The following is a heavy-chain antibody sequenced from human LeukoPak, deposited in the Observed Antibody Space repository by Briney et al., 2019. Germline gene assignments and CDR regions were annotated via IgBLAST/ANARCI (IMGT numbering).Heavy chain of an antibody. CDR3: AKTRPLDSSSWSHGDY. CDR2: ISGSGDST. J-gene: IGHJ4*02. V-gene: IGHV3-23*01. D-gene: IGHD6-13*01. CDR1: GFTFGSYA. Sequence: GGSLRLSCAASGFTFGSYAMSWVRQAPGKGLEWVSAISGSGDSTYYGDSVKGRFTISRDNSKNTLYLQMNSLRAEDTAVYYCAKTRPLDSSSWSHGDYWGQGTLVTVSS.